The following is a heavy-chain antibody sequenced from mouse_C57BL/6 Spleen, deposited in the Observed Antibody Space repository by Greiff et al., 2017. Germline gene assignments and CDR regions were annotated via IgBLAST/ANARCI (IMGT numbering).Heavy chain of an antibody. CDR3: ARRGKNYSNYHYYAMDY. CDR2: ILPSIGST. J-gene: IGHJ4*01. D-gene: IGHD2-5*01. Sequence: QVQLQQSGSDLRSPGSSLKLSCKDFDSEVFPIAYMCWVRPKPGHGFEWIGGILPSIGSTISGVKFEVKATLDADTLSNTDYVELNRRTSEDSDIYYCARRGKNYSNYHYYAMDYGGQGTSVTVSS. V-gene: IGHV15-2*01. CDR1: DSEVFPIAY.